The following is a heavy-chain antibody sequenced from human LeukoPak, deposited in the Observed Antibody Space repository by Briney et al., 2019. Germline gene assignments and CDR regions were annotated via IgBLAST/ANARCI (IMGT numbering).Heavy chain of an antibody. Sequence: GGSLRLSCAASGFTFSSYGMHWVRQAPGKGLEWVSVIYSGGSTYYADSVKGRFTISRDNSKNTLYLQMNSLRAEDTAVYYCARDNYYDSSGYYSGDYWGQGTLVTVSS. CDR1: GFTFSSYG. D-gene: IGHD3-22*01. CDR2: IYSGGST. CDR3: ARDNYYDSSGYYSGDY. V-gene: IGHV3-53*01. J-gene: IGHJ4*02.